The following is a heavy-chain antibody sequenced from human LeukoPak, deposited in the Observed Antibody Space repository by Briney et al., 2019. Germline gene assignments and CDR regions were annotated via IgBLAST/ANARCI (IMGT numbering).Heavy chain of an antibody. J-gene: IGHJ3*02. D-gene: IGHD3-10*01. CDR2: IKQDGSEK. V-gene: IGHV3-7*03. CDR1: GFIFSSYW. Sequence: PGGSLRLSCAASGFIFSSYWMSWVRQAPGKGLEWVANIKQDGSEKYYVDSVKGRFTISRDNAKNSLYLQMSSLRAEDTAVYYCARSVLLWFGEEMDAFDIWGQGTMVTVSS. CDR3: ARSVLLWFGEEMDAFDI.